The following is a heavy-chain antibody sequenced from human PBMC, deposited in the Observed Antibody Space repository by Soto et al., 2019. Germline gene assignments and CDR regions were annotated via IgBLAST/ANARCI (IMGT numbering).Heavy chain of an antibody. CDR1: GFTFSSNA. CDR2: ISGSGGTT. J-gene: IGHJ4*02. V-gene: IGHV3-23*01. Sequence: GGSLRLSCAASGFTFSSNAMSWVRQAPGKGLEWVSAISGSGGTTYYADSVKGRFTISRDNSKNTLYLQMNSLRAEDTTVYYCAKGYRREPFDYWGQGTLVTVSS. CDR3: AKGYRREPFDY. D-gene: IGHD5-12*01.